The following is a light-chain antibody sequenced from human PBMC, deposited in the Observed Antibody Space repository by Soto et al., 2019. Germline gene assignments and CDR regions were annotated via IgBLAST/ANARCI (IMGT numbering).Light chain of an antibody. V-gene: IGKV1-39*01. CDR1: QSINSY. J-gene: IGKJ5*01. Sequence: DIQMTQSPSSLSASVGDRVTVTCRASQSINSYLNWYQQKPGKAPKLLIYAASSLQSGVPSRFSGSGSGADFTLTISRLQPEDFATYYCQQSYSTPPTFGQGTRLEI. CDR3: QQSYSTPPT. CDR2: AAS.